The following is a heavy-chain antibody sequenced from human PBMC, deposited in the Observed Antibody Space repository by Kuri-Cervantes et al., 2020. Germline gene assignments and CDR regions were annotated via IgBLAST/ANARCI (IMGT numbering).Heavy chain of an antibody. CDR2: ISGSGGST. V-gene: IGHV3-23*01. J-gene: IGHJ3*02. CDR1: GFTFSSYA. Sequence: GESLKISCAASGFTFSSYAMSWVRQAPGKGLEWVSAISGSGGSTYYADSVKGRFTISRDNSKNTLYLQMHSLRAEDTAMYYCAKDGDIVATNDAFDIWGQGTMVTVSS. CDR3: AKDGDIVATNDAFDI. D-gene: IGHD5-12*01.